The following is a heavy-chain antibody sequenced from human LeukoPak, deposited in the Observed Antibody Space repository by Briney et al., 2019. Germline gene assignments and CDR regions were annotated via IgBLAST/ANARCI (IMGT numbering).Heavy chain of an antibody. CDR3: ARVYYYDNSGYGKDYFDY. J-gene: IGHJ4*02. CDR2: IYHSGST. D-gene: IGHD3-22*01. Sequence: SQTLSLTCAVSGGSITSGGYSWSWIRQPPGKGLEWIGYIYHSGSTYYNPSLKSRVTISVDTSKNQFSLKLSSVTAADTAVYYCARVYYYDNSGYGKDYFDYWGQGTLVTVSS. V-gene: IGHV4-30-2*05. CDR1: GGSITSGGYS.